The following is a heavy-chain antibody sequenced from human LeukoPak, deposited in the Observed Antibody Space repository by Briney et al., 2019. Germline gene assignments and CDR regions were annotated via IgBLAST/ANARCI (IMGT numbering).Heavy chain of an antibody. V-gene: IGHV3-48*01. CDR3: AREPIAVAGTGAFDI. J-gene: IGHJ3*02. Sequence: GGSLRLSCVASGFTFSSYSMNWVRQAPGEGLEWVAYISSLSGTVYYADSVQGRFTISRDNAKNSLYLQMNSLRAEDTAVYYCAREPIAVAGTGAFDIWGQGTMVTVSS. CDR2: ISSLSGTV. D-gene: IGHD6-19*01. CDR1: GFTFSSYS.